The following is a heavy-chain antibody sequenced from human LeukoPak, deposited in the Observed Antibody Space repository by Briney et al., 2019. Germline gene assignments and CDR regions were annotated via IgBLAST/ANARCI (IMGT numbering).Heavy chain of an antibody. V-gene: IGHV3-7*01. D-gene: IGHD6-13*01. CDR1: GSIFSSYW. Sequence: GGSLRLSCAASGSIFSSYWMSWVRQAPGKGLEWVANVNHVGNEKYYVDSVKGRFAISRDNAKKSLYLQMNSLRDEGTAVYYCAIDTSAEKGQQLANWGQGTLVTVSS. CDR3: AIDTSAEKGQQLAN. J-gene: IGHJ4*02. CDR2: VNHVGNEK.